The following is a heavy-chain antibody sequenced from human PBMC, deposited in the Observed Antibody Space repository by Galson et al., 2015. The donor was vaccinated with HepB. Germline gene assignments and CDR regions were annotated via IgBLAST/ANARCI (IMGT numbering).Heavy chain of an antibody. J-gene: IGHJ6*02. CDR2: ISYDGSNK. Sequence: LSCAASGFTVSSNSMSWVRQAPGKGLEWVAVISYDGSNKYYADSVKGRFTISRDNSKNTLYLQMNSLRAEDTAVYYCAKGYCSSTSCSIGMDVWGQGTTVTVSS. D-gene: IGHD2-2*01. V-gene: IGHV3-30*18. CDR3: AKGYCSSTSCSIGMDV. CDR1: GFTVSSNS.